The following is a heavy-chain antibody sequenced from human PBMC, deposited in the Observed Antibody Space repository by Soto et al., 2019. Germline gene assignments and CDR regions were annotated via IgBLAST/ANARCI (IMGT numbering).Heavy chain of an antibody. CDR1: GFTFSSYA. CDR3: ARSAGGSYPQYDY. CDR2: ISYDGRDK. D-gene: IGHD1-26*01. Sequence: GGSLRLSCAASGFTFSSYAMHWARQAPGTGLEWVAVISYDGRDKYYPDSVKGRFTISRANSKNTLYLQMNSLRAEDTAVYYCARSAGGSYPQYDYWGQGTLVTVSS. V-gene: IGHV3-30*04. J-gene: IGHJ4*02.